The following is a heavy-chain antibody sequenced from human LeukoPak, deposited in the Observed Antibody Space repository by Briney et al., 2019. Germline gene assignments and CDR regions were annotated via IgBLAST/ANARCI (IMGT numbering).Heavy chain of an antibody. CDR1: GFTVSSNY. J-gene: IGHJ6*03. V-gene: IGHV3-66*01. CDR3: AREGLLWFGELLPDYYYYMDV. Sequence: GGSLRLSCAASGFTVSSNYMSWVRQAPGKGLEWVSVIYSGGSTYYADSVKGRFTISRDNSKNTLYLQMNSLRAEDTAVYYCAREGLLWFGELLPDYYYYMDVWGKGTTVTISS. CDR2: IYSGGST. D-gene: IGHD3-10*01.